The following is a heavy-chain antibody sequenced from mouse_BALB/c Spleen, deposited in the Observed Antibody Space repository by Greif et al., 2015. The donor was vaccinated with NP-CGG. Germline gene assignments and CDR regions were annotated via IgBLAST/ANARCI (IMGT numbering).Heavy chain of an antibody. J-gene: IGHJ1*01. CDR2: ISSGGSYT. Sequence: EVQVVESGGGLVKPGGSLRLSCAASGFTFSSYAMSWVRQTPEKRLEWVATISSGGSYTYYPDSVKGRFTISRDNAKNTLYLQMSSLRSEDTAMYYCARRSTTVDWYFDVWGAGTTVTVSS. V-gene: IGHV5-9-3*01. CDR1: GFTFSSYA. CDR3: ARRSTTVDWYFDV. D-gene: IGHD1-1*01.